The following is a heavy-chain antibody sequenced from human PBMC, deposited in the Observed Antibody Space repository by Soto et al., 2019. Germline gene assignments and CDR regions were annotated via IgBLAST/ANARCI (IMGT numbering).Heavy chain of an antibody. CDR1: GFTVSSNY. D-gene: IGHD3-10*01. V-gene: IGHV3-53*04. CDR2: IYSGGST. CDR3: ARTGLFYYGSGISWFDP. Sequence: GESLKISCAASGFTVSSNYMSWVRQAPGKGLEWVSVIYSGGSTYYADSVKGRFTISRHNSKNTLYLQMNSLRAEDTAVYYCARTGLFYYGSGISWFDPWGQGTLVTVSS. J-gene: IGHJ5*02.